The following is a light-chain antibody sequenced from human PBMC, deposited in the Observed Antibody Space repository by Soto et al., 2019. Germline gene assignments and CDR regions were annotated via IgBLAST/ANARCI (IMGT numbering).Light chain of an antibody. J-gene: IGLJ3*02. CDR1: SSDVGAYIY. CDR3: CSYAGNKTVV. Sequence: QSALTQPRSVSGSPGQSVTISCTGTSSDVGAYIYVSWYQQYPAKAPKVMIYDVGRRPSGVPDRFSGSKSGNTASLTISGLQAKDEAVYFCCSYAGNKTVVFGGGTQLTVL. CDR2: DVG. V-gene: IGLV2-11*01.